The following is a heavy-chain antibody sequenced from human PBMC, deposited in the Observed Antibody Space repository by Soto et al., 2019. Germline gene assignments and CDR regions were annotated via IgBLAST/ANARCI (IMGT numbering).Heavy chain of an antibody. V-gene: IGHV3-30-3*01. CDR1: GFTFSSYA. CDR2: ISYDGSNK. J-gene: IGHJ4*02. D-gene: IGHD6-6*01. CDR3: ARDQLEVDYFDY. Sequence: QVPLVESGGGVVQPGRSLRLSCAASGFTFSSYAMHWVRQAPGKGLEWVAVISYDGSNKYYADSVKGRFTISRDNSKNTLYLQMNSLRAEDTAVYYCARDQLEVDYFDYWGQGTLVTVSS.